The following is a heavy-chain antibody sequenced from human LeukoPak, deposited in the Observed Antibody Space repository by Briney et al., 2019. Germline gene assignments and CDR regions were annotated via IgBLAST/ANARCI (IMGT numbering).Heavy chain of an antibody. D-gene: IGHD6-19*01. CDR1: GGSMSSYY. CDR2: IYYSGST. CDR3: ARKYSGGWLAPGY. V-gene: IGHV4-59*08. Sequence: PSETLSLTCTVSGGSMSSYYWSWIRQPPGKGLEWIGYIYYSGSTNYNPSLKSRVTISVDTSKNQFSLKLSSVTAADTAVYYCARKYSGGWLAPGYWGQGTLVTVSS. J-gene: IGHJ4*02.